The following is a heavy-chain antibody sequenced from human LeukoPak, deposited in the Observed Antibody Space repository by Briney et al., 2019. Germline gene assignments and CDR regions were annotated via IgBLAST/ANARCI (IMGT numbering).Heavy chain of an antibody. CDR1: GFTIRSDD. Sequence: SGGSLRLSCAAYGFTIRSDDMSWDRQAQGKGLEGVANITGGGAITHYAHSVKGLFTISKDNSNNTLFLQMNSLRAEDTAVYYCAKDRVGGYFVPIDSWGQGTLVTVSS. CDR2: ITGGGAIT. J-gene: IGHJ4*02. CDR3: AKDRVGGYFVPIDS. V-gene: IGHV3-23*01. D-gene: IGHD3-9*01.